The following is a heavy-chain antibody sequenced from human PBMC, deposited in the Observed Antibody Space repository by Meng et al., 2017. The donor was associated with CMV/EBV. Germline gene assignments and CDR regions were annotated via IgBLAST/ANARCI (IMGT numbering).Heavy chain of an antibody. Sequence: ASVKVSCKASGYTFTSYGISWVRQAPGQGLEWMGWISAYNGNTNYAQKLQGRVTMTTDTSTSTAYMELRSLRSDDTAVYYCARDPITRPWDYYYGMDVWGQGTTVTVSS. D-gene: IGHD3-16*01. CDR3: ARDPITRPWDYYYGMDV. CDR2: ISAYNGNT. CDR1: GYTFTSYG. J-gene: IGHJ6*02. V-gene: IGHV1-18*01.